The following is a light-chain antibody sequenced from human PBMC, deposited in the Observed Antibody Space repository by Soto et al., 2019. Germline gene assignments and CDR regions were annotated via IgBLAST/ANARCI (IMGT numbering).Light chain of an antibody. CDR3: QQYDSTQYT. Sequence: DIVMTQSPDSLAVSLGERATINCKSSQSGLYSSNTKNYLAWYQQKPGHPPKLLIYWASTRESGVPDRFSGTGSGTDVTLTIRSLQAEDVAVNYCQQYDSTQYTFGHGTPRASK. J-gene: IGKJ2*01. CDR1: QSGLYSSNTKNY. V-gene: IGKV4-1*01. CDR2: WAS.